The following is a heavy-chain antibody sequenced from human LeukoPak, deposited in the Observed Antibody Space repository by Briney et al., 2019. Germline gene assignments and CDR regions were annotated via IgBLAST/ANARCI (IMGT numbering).Heavy chain of an antibody. CDR2: ISWSSTYI. CDR1: EFTFSRYG. J-gene: IGHJ4*02. V-gene: IGHV3-21*06. D-gene: IGHD1-26*01. CDR3: ASGSYSFDF. Sequence: KAGGSLRLSCAASEFTFSRYGMNWVRQPPGKGLEWVSSISWSSTYIYYAESVKGRFTISRDNAKNSLFLQMNALRAEDTAVYYCASGSYSFDFWGQGALVTVSS.